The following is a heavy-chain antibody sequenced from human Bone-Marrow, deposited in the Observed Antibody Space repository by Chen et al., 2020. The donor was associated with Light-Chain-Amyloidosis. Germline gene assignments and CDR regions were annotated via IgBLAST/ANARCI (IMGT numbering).Heavy chain of an antibody. Sequence: EVQVMESGGGLVEPGGSLRISCAASGFKFGDYAMHWVRQVQGKGLEWVASIGWNSGRVGYAVAVKSRFTISRDNSGNSLYLEMKNLRPEDTALYYCAKDMTGQLPRSHGMAVWGRGTMVTVSS. CDR1: GFKFGDYA. CDR3: AKDMTGQLPRSHGMAV. CDR2: IGWNSGRV. J-gene: IGHJ6*01. D-gene: IGHD2-2*01. V-gene: IGHV3-9*01.